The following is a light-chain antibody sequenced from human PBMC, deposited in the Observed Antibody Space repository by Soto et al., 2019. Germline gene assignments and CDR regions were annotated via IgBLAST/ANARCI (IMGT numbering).Light chain of an antibody. CDR3: QQYGSSPRT. CDR1: QSVSSSY. J-gene: IGKJ5*01. Sequence: EIVMTQSPGTLSLSPGERATLSCRASQSVSSSYLAWYQQKPGLAPRLLIYGASSRATGIPDRFSGSGSGTDFTLTISRLEPEDFAVYYGQQYGSSPRTFGQGTRLEIK. V-gene: IGKV3-20*01. CDR2: GAS.